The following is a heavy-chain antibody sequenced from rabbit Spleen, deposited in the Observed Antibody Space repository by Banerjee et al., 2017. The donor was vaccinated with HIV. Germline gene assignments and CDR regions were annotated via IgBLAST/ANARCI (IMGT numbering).Heavy chain of an antibody. J-gene: IGHJ4*01. Sequence: QEQLVESGGGLVQPEGSLTLTCTVSGFSFTNGYYMCWVRQAPGKGLEWIGCIGVGGGSTYYANWAKGRFTISKTSSTTVTLQMTSLTAADTATYFCARDAGNNIFDLWGPGTLVTVS. V-gene: IGHV1S45*01. CDR3: ARDAGNNIFDL. D-gene: IGHD4-2*01. CDR1: GFSFTNGYY. CDR2: IGVGGGST.